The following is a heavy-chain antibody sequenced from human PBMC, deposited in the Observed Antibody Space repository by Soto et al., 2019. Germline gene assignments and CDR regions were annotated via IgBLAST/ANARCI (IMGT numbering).Heavy chain of an antibody. V-gene: IGHV6-1*01. CDR2: TYYRSKWYN. J-gene: IGHJ4*02. CDR1: GDSVSSNSSA. CDR3: AREGVGLMVYAPEFDY. D-gene: IGHD2-8*01. Sequence: PSQTLSLTCAISGDSVSSNSSAWNWIRQSPSRGLEWLGRTYYRSKWYNDYAVSVKSRITINPDTSKNQFSLQLNSVTPEDTAVYYCAREGVGLMVYAPEFDYWGQGTLVTVSS.